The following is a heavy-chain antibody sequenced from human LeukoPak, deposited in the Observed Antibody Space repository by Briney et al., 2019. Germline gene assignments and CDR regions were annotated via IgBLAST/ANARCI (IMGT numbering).Heavy chain of an antibody. D-gene: IGHD3-22*01. V-gene: IGHV3-7*03. Sequence: GGSLRLSCTASGFTFSGAWMTWVRQAPGKGLEWVANIREDGTEKNYVDSVKGRFTISRDNAKNSLFLQMNSLRAEDTAVYYCAKSGGPDYYDSSGYYYESDYWGQGTLVTVSS. J-gene: IGHJ4*02. CDR1: GFTFSGAW. CDR2: IREDGTEK. CDR3: AKSGGPDYYDSSGYYYESDY.